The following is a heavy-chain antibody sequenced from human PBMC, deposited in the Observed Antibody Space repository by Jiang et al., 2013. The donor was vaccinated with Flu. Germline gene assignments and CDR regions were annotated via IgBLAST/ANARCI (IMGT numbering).Heavy chain of an antibody. Sequence: GPGLVKPSETLSLICTVSGDSISSSTSYWGWIRQPPGKGLEWIGSIYSGIASYNPSLQSRFTISMDTSKNQFSLRLTSVTAADTAIYYCAKYQVGTMLEYWGQG. CDR1: GDSISSSTSY. V-gene: IGHV4-39*01. D-gene: IGHD1-7*01. CDR2: IYSGIA. J-gene: IGHJ4*02. CDR3: AKYQVGTMLEY.